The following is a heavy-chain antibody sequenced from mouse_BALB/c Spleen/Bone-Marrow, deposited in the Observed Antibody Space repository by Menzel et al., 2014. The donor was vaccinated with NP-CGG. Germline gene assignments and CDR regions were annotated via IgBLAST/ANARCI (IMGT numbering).Heavy chain of an antibody. D-gene: IGHD1-2*01. CDR1: GFAFSSYD. J-gene: IGHJ3*01. V-gene: IGHV5-12-1*01. CDR3: ARHGTTATFFAR. CDR2: ISSGGGST. Sequence: EVMLVESGGGLVKPGGSLKLSCAASGFAFSSYDMSWVRQTPEKRLEWVAYISSGGGSTYYPDTVKGRFTISRDNAKNTLYLQMSSLKSEDTAMYYCARHGTTATFFARWAKATLVPDSA.